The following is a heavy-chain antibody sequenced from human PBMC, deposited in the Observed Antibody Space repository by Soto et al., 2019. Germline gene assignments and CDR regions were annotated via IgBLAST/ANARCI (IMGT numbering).Heavy chain of an antibody. CDR1: GFTFTSYG. J-gene: IGHJ5*02. V-gene: IGHV1-18*01. Sequence: GASVKVSCKAFGFTFTSYGISWVRQAPGQGLEWMGWVSAYDGNTNYAQKVQGRVTMTTDTSTSTAYMELRSLRSDDTAVYYCARHNSQWPNWFDPWGQGTLVTVSS. CDR2: VSAYDGNT. CDR3: ARHNSQWPNWFDP. D-gene: IGHD2-8*01.